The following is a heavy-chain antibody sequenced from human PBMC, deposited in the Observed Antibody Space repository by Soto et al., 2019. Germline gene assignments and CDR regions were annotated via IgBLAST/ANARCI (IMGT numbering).Heavy chain of an antibody. J-gene: IGHJ4*02. V-gene: IGHV1-69*06. D-gene: IGHD2-21*01. Sequence: SVKVSCKASGGTFSSYAISWVRQAPGQGLEWMGGIIPIFGTANYAQKFQGRVTITADKSTSTAYMELSSLRSEDTAVYYCASWSSLSAYDFEYWGQRTLVTVSA. CDR1: GGTFSSYA. CDR3: ASWSSLSAYDFEY. CDR2: IIPIFGTA.